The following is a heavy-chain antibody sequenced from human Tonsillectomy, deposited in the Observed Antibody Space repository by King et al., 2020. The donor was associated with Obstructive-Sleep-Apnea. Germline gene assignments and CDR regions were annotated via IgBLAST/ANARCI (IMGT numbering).Heavy chain of an antibody. J-gene: IGHJ5*02. Sequence: QLQESGPGLVKPSETLSLTCTVSGGSISSYYWSWIRQPPGKGLEWIGYIYYSGSTNYNPSLKSRVTISVDTSKNQFSLKLSSVTAADTAVYYCASTEYYYDSSGYYYGWFDPWGQGILVTVSS. CDR1: GGSISSYY. V-gene: IGHV4-59*08. CDR3: ASTEYYYDSSGYYYGWFDP. CDR2: IYYSGST. D-gene: IGHD3-22*01.